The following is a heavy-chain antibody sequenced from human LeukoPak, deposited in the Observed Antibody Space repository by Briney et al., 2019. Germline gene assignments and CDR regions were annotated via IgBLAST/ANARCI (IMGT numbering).Heavy chain of an antibody. V-gene: IGHV3-11*05. D-gene: IGHD1-26*01. CDR1: GFTFSDYY. CDR2: ISSSSSYT. J-gene: IGHJ2*01. CDR3: ARDQGGGWYFDV. Sequence: PGGSLRLSCPASGFTFSDYYMTWIRQAPGKGLEWVSYISSSSSYTNHADSVKGRFTISRDNAKNSLYLQMNSLRVEDTAVYYCARDQGGGWYFDVWGRGTLVTVSS.